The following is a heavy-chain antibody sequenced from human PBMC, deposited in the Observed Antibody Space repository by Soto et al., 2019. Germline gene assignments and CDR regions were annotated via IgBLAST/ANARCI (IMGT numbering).Heavy chain of an antibody. V-gene: IGHV4-38-2*01. CDR3: ARSSGYVPGGY. D-gene: IGHD5-12*01. J-gene: IGHJ4*02. CDR2: IHHSGST. Sequence: SETLSLTCAVSGYPISSGYYWGWIRQPPGKGLEWIGIIHHSGSTYYNPSLRSRITISVDTSKNQFTLKMPSVTAADTAVYYCARSSGYVPGGYWGQGILVTVSS. CDR1: GYPISSGYY.